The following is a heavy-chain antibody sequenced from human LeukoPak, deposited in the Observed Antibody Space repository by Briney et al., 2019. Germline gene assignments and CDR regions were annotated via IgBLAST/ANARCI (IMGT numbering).Heavy chain of an antibody. CDR1: GGSIGSGRYY. CDR2: IYNTWST. D-gene: IGHD2-2*01. J-gene: IGHJ4*02. CDR3: ARNITSVVPAGYFDS. V-gene: IGHV4-39*01. Sequence: PSETLSLTCSVSGGSIGSGRYYWAWIRQPPGKGLEWIGSIYNTWSTSYNPSLKSRVTMSVDTSKNQFSLRLSSVTAADTAVYYCARNITSVVPAGYFDSWGQGTLVTVSS.